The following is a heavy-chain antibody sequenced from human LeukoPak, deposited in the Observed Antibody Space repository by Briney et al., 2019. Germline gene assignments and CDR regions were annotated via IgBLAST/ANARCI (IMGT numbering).Heavy chain of an antibody. D-gene: IGHD3-3*01. Sequence: ASVKVSCKASGYTFTHYALHWVRQAPGQRLEWMGWINAGNGDTKYSQKFEARVTMTRDTSATTVYMELSSLRSEDTAVYYCAREGFPPKISDFWSGLGPYYYYGMDVWGRGTTVTVSS. CDR2: INAGNGDT. V-gene: IGHV1-3*01. CDR1: GYTFTHYA. CDR3: AREGFPPKISDFWSGLGPYYYYGMDV. J-gene: IGHJ6*02.